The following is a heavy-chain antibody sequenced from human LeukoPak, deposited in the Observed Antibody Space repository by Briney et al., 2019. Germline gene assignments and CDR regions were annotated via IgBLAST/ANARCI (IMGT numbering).Heavy chain of an antibody. CDR3: TRENGSGSYAYYYYGMDV. CDR1: GFTFGDYA. J-gene: IGHJ6*02. Sequence: PGGSLRLSCTASGFTFGDYAMSWFRQAPGKGLEWVGCIRSKAYGGTTEYAASVKGRFTISRDDSKSIAYLQMNSLKTEDTAVYYCTRENGSGSYAYYYYGMDVWGQGTTVTVSS. CDR2: IRSKAYGGTT. V-gene: IGHV3-49*03. D-gene: IGHD3-10*01.